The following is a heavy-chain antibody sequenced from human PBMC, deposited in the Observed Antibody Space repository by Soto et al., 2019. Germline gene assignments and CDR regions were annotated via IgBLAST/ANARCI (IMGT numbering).Heavy chain of an antibody. CDR3: SVAHPPNPLYY. Sequence: QVQLVESGGGVVQPGRSLRLSCAASGFTFSSYGMHWVRQAPGKGLEWVAVISYDGSNKYYADSVKGRFTISRDNSKNTLYLQMNSLRAEDTAVYYCSVAHPPNPLYYWGQGTLVTVSS. CDR2: ISYDGSNK. CDR1: GFTFSSYG. D-gene: IGHD6-19*01. V-gene: IGHV3-30*03. J-gene: IGHJ4*02.